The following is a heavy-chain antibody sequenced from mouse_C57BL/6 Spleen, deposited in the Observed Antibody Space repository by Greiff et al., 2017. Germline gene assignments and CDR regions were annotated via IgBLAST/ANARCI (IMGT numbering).Heavy chain of an antibody. V-gene: IGHV1-54*01. J-gene: IGHJ2*01. CDR1: GYAFTNYL. D-gene: IGHD2-1*01. CDR2: INPGSGGT. CDR3: ARSNYGNYDFDY. Sequence: QVQLQQSGAELVRPGTSVKVSCKASGYAFTNYLIEWVKQRPGQGLEWIGVINPGSGGTNYNEKFKGKATLTADKSSSTAYMQLSSLTSEDSAVYFCARSNYGNYDFDYWGQGTTRTVSS.